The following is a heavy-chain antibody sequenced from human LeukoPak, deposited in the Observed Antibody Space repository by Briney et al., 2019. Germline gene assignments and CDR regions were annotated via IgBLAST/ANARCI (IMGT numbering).Heavy chain of an antibody. CDR1: GDSITSDNY. D-gene: IGHD1/OR15-1a*01. J-gene: IGHJ5*02. V-gene: IGHV4-39*01. Sequence: SETLSLTCTVSGDSITSDNYWGWIRHPPGKGLEWIGSVYYSGTTYYSPSLKSRVTISVDTSKNQFSLKVSSVTAADTAVYYCATTMAPGGNWSAPGAKETRATVSS. CDR2: VYYSGTT. CDR3: ATTMAPGGNWSAP.